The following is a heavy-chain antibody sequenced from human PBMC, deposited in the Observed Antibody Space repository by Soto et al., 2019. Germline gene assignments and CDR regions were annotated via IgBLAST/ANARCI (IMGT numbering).Heavy chain of an antibody. CDR2: IYYSGST. V-gene: IGHV4-59*01. CDR1: GASIVSNS. Sequence: PSGTLSLTCTAPGASIVSNSRSWIRQPPGKGLEWIGYIYYSGSTNYTPSLKSRVTISVDTSKNQFSLKLSSVTAADTAVYYCARGFPYYYYYGMDVWVQGTTVT. J-gene: IGHJ6*02. D-gene: IGHD2-21*01. CDR3: ARGFPYYYYYGMDV.